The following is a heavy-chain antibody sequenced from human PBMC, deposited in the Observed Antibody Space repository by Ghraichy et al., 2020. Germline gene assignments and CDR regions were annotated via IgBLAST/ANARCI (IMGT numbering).Heavy chain of an antibody. CDR1: GYTFSTYG. V-gene: IGHV1-18*01. J-gene: IGHJ4*02. D-gene: IGHD3-16*01. CDR2: INPYNGNT. Sequence: ASVKVSCKASGYTFSTYGISWVRQAPGQGLEWMAWINPYNGNTNYGNANYVQNFQGRVTMTTDTSTSTAYLEMRSLRSDDTAVYFCARDGGGGENLNFDYWGQGTLVTVSS. CDR3: ARDGGGGENLNFDY.